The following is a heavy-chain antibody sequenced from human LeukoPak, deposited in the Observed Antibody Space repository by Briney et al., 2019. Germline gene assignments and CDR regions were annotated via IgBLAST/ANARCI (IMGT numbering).Heavy chain of an antibody. CDR2: IYSGGST. CDR3: ARVVVPAAIFDY. J-gene: IGHJ4*02. V-gene: IGHV3-53*01. Sequence: GGSPRLSCAASGFTVSSNYMSWVRQAPGKGLEWVSVIYSGGSTYYADSVKGRFTISRDNSKNTLYLQMNSLRAEDTAVYYCARVVVPAAIFDYWGQGTLVTVSS. D-gene: IGHD2-2*01. CDR1: GFTVSSNY.